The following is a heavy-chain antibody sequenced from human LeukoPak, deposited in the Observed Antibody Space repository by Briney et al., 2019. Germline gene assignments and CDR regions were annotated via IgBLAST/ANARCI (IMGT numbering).Heavy chain of an antibody. D-gene: IGHD6-13*01. CDR2: IYSGGST. J-gene: IGHJ4*02. CDR1: GFTVSSNY. Sequence: PGGSLRLSCAASGFTVSSNYMSWVRQAPGKGLEWVSVIYSGGSTYYADSVKGRFTISRDNTKNTLFLQMNSLRAEDTAVYYCARDGAAAGTDYFDYWGQGTLVTVSS. V-gene: IGHV3-66*01. CDR3: ARDGAAAGTDYFDY.